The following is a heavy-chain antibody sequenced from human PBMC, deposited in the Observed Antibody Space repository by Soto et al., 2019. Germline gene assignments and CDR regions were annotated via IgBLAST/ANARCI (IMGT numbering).Heavy chain of an antibody. CDR1: GGSISSYY. CDR3: ARVYDSSGYYPRWFDP. V-gene: IGHV4-59*01. CDR2: IYYSGST. D-gene: IGHD3-22*01. J-gene: IGHJ5*02. Sequence: SETLSLTCTVSGGSISSYYWSWIRQPPGRGLEWIGYIYYSGSTNYNPSLKSRVTISVDTSKNQFSLKLSSVTAADTAVYYCARVYDSSGYYPRWFDPWGQGTLVTVSS.